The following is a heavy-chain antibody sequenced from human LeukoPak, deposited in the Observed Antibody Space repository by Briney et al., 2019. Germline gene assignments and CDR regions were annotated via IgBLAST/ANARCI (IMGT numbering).Heavy chain of an antibody. CDR3: VRGRGRN. CDR2: IYYSGST. D-gene: IGHD2-15*01. CDR1: GGSISSSSYY. Sequence: SETPSLTCTVSGGSISSSSYYWGWIRQPPGKGLEWIGSIYYSGSTNYNPSLKSRVTISVDTSKNQFSLKLSSVTAADTAVYYCVRGRGRNWGQGTLVTVSS. J-gene: IGHJ4*02. V-gene: IGHV4-39*07.